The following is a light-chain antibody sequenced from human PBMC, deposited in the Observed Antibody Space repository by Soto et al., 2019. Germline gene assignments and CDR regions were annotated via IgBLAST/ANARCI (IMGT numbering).Light chain of an antibody. CDR3: QQRSNWPLT. CDR1: QSVSSY. J-gene: IGKJ4*01. V-gene: IGKV3-11*01. CDR2: DAS. Sequence: IVLTQSPATLSLSPWERATLSCRASQSVSSYLAWYQQKPGQAPRLLIYDASNRATGIPARFSGSGSGTDITLTISSLEPEDFAVYYCQQRSNWPLTFGGGTKVDIK.